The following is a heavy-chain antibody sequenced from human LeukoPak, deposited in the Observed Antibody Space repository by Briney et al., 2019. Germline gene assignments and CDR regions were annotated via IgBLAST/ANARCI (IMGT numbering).Heavy chain of an antibody. CDR1: GGSISSGGYY. J-gene: IGHJ5*02. CDR2: IYYSGST. V-gene: IGHV4-31*03. CDR3: ARGPGATRRNWFDP. Sequence: KTSEALSLTCTVSGGSISSGGYYWSWIRQHPGKGLEWIGYIYYSGSTYYNPSLKSRVTISVDTSKNQFSLKLSSVTAADTAVYYCARGPGATRRNWFDPWGQGTLVTVSS.